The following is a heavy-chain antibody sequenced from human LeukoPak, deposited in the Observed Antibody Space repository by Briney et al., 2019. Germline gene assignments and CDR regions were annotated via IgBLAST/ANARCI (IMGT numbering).Heavy chain of an antibody. V-gene: IGHV1-8*03. J-gene: IGHJ3*02. CDR3: ARGDYGDTGTAFDI. Sequence: ASVKVSCKASGYIFNDYDIHWVRQASGQGFGWLGWVIPNSGNTAYAQNFQDRVTITRNSSTDTAYLELSSLRSEDTAVYYCARGDYGDTGTAFDIWGHGTMVIVSS. D-gene: IGHD4-17*01. CDR2: VIPNSGNT. CDR1: GYIFNDYD.